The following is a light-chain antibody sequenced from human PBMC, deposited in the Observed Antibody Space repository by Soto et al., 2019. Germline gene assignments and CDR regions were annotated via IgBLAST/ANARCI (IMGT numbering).Light chain of an antibody. Sequence: QSVLTQPASVSGSPGQSITISCTGTSSDVRSYNYVSWYQHHPGQAPKLLVYGVSNRPSGVSNRFSGSKSANTASLTISGLQAEDEADYYCSTYTSTTPLGVFGGGTKVTVL. CDR2: GVS. CDR3: STYTSTTPLGV. CDR1: SSDVRSYNY. J-gene: IGLJ2*01. V-gene: IGLV2-14*01.